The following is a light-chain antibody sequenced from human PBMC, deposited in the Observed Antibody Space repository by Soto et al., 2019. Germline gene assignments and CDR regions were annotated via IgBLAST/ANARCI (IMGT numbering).Light chain of an antibody. V-gene: IGLV2-14*01. J-gene: IGLJ3*02. CDR2: DVS. CDR1: SSDVGGYNY. Sequence: QSALTQPASVSGSPGQSITISCTGSSSDVGGYNYVSWYQQHPGKAPKLMIYDVSNRPSGVSNRFSGSKSGNTASLTISGLQAKDEADYYCSSYTTSSPVEFGGGTKLTVL. CDR3: SSYTTSSPVE.